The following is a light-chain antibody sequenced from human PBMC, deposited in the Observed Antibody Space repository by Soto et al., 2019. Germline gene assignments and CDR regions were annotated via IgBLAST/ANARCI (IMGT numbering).Light chain of an antibody. V-gene: IGKV3-20*01. CDR3: QQYGSSPWT. CDR2: GAS. CDR1: QTIRSDY. J-gene: IGKJ1*01. Sequence: ETVLTQSPGTLSLSPGERATRSGRASQTIRSDYLAWYRQTPGHAPRLLIYGASNRATGIADRFSGSGSGTDFNLIISRLEPEDFALYYCQQYGSSPWTFGQGTKVEIK.